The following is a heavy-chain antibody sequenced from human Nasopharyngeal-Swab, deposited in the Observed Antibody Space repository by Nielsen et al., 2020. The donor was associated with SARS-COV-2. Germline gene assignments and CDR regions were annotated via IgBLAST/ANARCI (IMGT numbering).Heavy chain of an antibody. CDR3: ASRGHLVGVDAFDI. J-gene: IGHJ3*02. CDR1: GGSFSGYY. Sequence: SETLSLTCAVYGGSFSGYYWSWIRQPPGKGLEWIGEINHSGSTNYNPSLKSRVTISVDTSKNQFSLKLSSVTAADTAVYYCASRGHLVGVDAFDIWGQGTMVTVSS. D-gene: IGHD1-26*01. CDR2: INHSGST. V-gene: IGHV4-34*01.